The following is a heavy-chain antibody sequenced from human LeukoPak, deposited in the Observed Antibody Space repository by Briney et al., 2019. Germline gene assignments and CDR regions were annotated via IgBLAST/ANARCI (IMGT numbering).Heavy chain of an antibody. CDR1: GGSISNYY. CDR3: ARMIAAAGTEYFDL. J-gene: IGHJ2*01. Sequence: SETLFLTCIVSGGSISNYYWSWIRQPPRKGLEWIGYVHYNGNTNYNPSLKSRVTISVDTSKNQFSLKLNSVTATDTAVYYCARMIAAAGTEYFDLWGRGTLVTVSS. D-gene: IGHD6-13*01. V-gene: IGHV4-59*01. CDR2: VHYNGNT.